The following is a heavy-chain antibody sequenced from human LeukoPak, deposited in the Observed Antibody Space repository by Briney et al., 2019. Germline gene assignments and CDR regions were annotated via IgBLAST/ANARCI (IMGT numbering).Heavy chain of an antibody. D-gene: IGHD5-12*01. Sequence: SETLSLTFAFYGGSFSVYYWSWIRQPPAKGLEWIGEINHSGSTNYNPSLKSRVTISVDTSKNQFSLKLSSVTAADTAVYYCAGGGPIVATDYWGQGTLVTVSS. CDR2: INHSGST. CDR3: AGGGPIVATDY. J-gene: IGHJ4*02. CDR1: GGSFSVYY. V-gene: IGHV4-34*01.